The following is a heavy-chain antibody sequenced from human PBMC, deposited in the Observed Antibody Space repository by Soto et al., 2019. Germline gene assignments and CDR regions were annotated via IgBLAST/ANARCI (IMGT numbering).Heavy chain of an antibody. D-gene: IGHD6-19*01. Sequence: GASVKVSCKASGGTFSSYAISWVRQAPGQGLEWMGGIIPIFGTANYAQKFQGRVTITADESTSTAYMELSSLRSEDTAVYYCARSGLTPGSGWYYFDYRGQGTLVTVSS. CDR2: IIPIFGTA. J-gene: IGHJ4*02. CDR3: ARSGLTPGSGWYYFDY. CDR1: GGTFSSYA. V-gene: IGHV1-69*13.